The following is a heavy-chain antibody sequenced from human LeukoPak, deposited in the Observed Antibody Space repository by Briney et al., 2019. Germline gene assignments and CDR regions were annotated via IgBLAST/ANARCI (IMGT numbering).Heavy chain of an antibody. D-gene: IGHD4-17*01. J-gene: IGHJ4*02. Sequence: SETLTLTCTASGGSISSYCWSWVRQPPGKGLEWIGYIYYSGSTNYNPSLESRVTISVDTSKNQFSLKLSSVTAADTAVYYCARVNDYGDSKIDYWGQGTLVTVSS. CDR3: ARVNDYGDSKIDY. CDR2: IYYSGST. CDR1: GGSISSYC. V-gene: IGHV4-59*01.